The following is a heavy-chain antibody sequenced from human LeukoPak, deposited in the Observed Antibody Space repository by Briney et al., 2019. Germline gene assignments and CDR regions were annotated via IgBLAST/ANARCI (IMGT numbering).Heavy chain of an antibody. V-gene: IGHV3-30-3*01. CDR3: ARIRDGYKWGLDY. Sequence: PGGSLRLSCAASGFTFSSYAMHWVRQAPGRGLEWVAVISYDGSNKYYADSVKGRFTISRDNSKNTLYLQMNSLRAEDTAVYYCARIRDGYKWGLDYWGQGTLVTVSS. D-gene: IGHD5-24*01. J-gene: IGHJ4*02. CDR1: GFTFSSYA. CDR2: ISYDGSNK.